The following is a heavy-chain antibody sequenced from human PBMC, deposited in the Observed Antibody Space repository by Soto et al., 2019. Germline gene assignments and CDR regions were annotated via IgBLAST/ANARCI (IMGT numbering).Heavy chain of an antibody. CDR2: IGSDGDT. CDR3: TRKTPPTVMDV. D-gene: IGHD2-15*01. J-gene: IGHJ6*02. Sequence: EVQLVESGGGLVQPGGSLRLSCAASGFTLSSYDIHWVRQATGEGLAWVSGIGSDGDTHYADSVKGRFIISREDGKNSLYLQMNNLRVGDTAVYYCTRKTPPTVMDVWGQGATVTVSS. CDR1: GFTLSSYD. V-gene: IGHV3-13*01.